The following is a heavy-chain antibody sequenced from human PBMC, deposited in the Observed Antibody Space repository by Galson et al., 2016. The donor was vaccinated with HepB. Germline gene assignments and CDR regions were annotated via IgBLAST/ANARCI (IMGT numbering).Heavy chain of an antibody. CDR2: LSDGGDTI. CDR3: AKGGLSSRWASS. Sequence: SLRLSCAASGFTFSDSAMTWVRQAPGKGLEWMSTLSDGGDTIYYADSVKGRFTVSRDTSKNTLYLQMNSLRADDTALYYCAKGGLSSRWASSWGQGTLVTVSS. D-gene: IGHD6-13*01. CDR1: GFTFSDSA. V-gene: IGHV3-23*01. J-gene: IGHJ4*02.